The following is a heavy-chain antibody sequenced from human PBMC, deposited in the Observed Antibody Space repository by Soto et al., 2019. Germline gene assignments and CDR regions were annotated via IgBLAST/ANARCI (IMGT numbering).Heavy chain of an antibody. CDR3: ARDGYYNVPLDF. Sequence: ASETLSLTCTVSGGSISSNSYYWVWIRQSPGKGREWIGSIYYDGSTYYKPTLKTRITISVDTSKNQLSLKVISVTAADTAVYQCARDGYYNVPLDFLGHGNLGTVFS. V-gene: IGHV4-39*02. J-gene: IGHJ4*01. CDR1: GGSISSNSYY. D-gene: IGHD3-9*01. CDR2: IYYDGST.